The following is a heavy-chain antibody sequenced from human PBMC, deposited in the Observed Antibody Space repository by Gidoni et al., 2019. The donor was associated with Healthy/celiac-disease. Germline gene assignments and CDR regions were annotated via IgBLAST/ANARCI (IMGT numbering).Heavy chain of an antibody. CDR2: ISSSSSYI. CDR1: GFTFSSHS. J-gene: IGHJ5*02. Sequence: EVQLVESGGGLVKPGGSRRPSCAASGFTFSSHSMNWVRQAPGKGLEWVSSISSSSSYIYYADSVKGLFTISRDNAKNSLYLQMNSLRAEDTAVYYCARDAGRGYDFWSGYYDNNWFDPWGQGTLVTVSS. CDR3: ARDAGRGYDFWSGYYDNNWFDP. D-gene: IGHD3-3*01. V-gene: IGHV3-21*01.